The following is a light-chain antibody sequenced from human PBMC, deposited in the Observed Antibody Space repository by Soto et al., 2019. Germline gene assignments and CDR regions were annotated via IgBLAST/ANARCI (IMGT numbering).Light chain of an antibody. V-gene: IGKV3-15*01. CDR1: QSVRSN. CDR3: QQYNKWPAIT. Sequence: EIVMTHSPATMSVSPLERATLSFRASQSVRSNLAWYQQKPGQAPRLLIYGASTRATDIPARFSGSGSGTEFTLTISSLQSEDFAVYYCQQYNKWPAITFGQGTRLEIK. J-gene: IGKJ5*01. CDR2: GAS.